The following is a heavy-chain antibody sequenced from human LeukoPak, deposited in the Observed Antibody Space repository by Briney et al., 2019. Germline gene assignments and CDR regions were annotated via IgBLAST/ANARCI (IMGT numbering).Heavy chain of an antibody. CDR1: GGSISSYY. Sequence: SETLSLTCTVSGGSISSYYWSWIRQPPGKGLEWIGYIYYSGSTNYNPSLKSRVTISVDTSKNQFSLKLSSVTAADTAVYYCARRSLGKDYDFWSGYYNYFDYWGQGTLVTVSS. V-gene: IGHV4-59*12. D-gene: IGHD3-3*01. CDR3: ARRSLGKDYDFWSGYYNYFDY. J-gene: IGHJ4*02. CDR2: IYYSGST.